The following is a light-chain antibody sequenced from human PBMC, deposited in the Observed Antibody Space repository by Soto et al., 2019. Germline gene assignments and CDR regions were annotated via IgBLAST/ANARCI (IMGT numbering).Light chain of an antibody. CDR1: QSITTGY. J-gene: IGKJ4*01. CDR3: QQRSNWPPV. CDR2: DAS. Sequence: PGERATLSCRASQSITTGYLAWYQQKPGQAPRLLIYDASNRATGIPARFSGSGSGTDFTLTISSLEPEDFAVYYCQQRSNWPPVFGGGTKVDIK. V-gene: IGKV3-11*01.